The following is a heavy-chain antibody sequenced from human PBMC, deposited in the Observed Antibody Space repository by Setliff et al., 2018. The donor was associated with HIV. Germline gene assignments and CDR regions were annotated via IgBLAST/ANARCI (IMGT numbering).Heavy chain of an antibody. CDR2: IYYSGTT. CDR1: GVSISSYY. Sequence: PSETLSLTCTVSGVSISSYYWSWIRQPPGKGLEWIGHIYYSGTTNYNPALKSRVTISVDTSKNQFSLKLSSVTAADTAVYYCARLLGTYFDPWGQGTLVTVSS. J-gene: IGHJ5*02. D-gene: IGHD3-16*01. V-gene: IGHV4-59*08. CDR3: ARLLGTYFDP.